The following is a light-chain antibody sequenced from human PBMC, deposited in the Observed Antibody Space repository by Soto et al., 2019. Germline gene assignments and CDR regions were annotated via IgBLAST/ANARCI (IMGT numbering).Light chain of an antibody. J-gene: IGKJ2*01. Sequence: IVLTQSPGTLSLSPGERATLSYRASQSVSSAFFAWYQQKPGQPLRLLIYAAASRATGIPDRFSGSGSATDFTLTISRLEPEDFAVYYCQQYGDSPPTFGRGTKVEIK. CDR3: QQYGDSPPT. CDR1: QSVSSAF. CDR2: AAA. V-gene: IGKV3-20*01.